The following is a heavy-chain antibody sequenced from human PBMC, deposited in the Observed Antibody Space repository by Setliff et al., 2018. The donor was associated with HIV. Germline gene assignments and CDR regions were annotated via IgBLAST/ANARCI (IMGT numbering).Heavy chain of an antibody. J-gene: IGHJ4*02. CDR3: ARGWSGVAVAGTPRFEY. V-gene: IGHV1-18*01. CDR2: ISGYSGNT. CDR1: GYIFNSYG. Sequence: ASVKVSCKGSGYIFNSYGMSWVRQAPGQGLEWMGWISGYSGNTNVAQKFQGRLIITTDTSTTTVYMELRSLRSDDTAVYFCARGWSGVAVAGTPRFEYWDQGTLVTVSS. D-gene: IGHD6-19*01.